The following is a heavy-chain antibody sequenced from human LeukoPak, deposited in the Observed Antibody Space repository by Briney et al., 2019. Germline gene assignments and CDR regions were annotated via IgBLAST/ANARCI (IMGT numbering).Heavy chain of an antibody. Sequence: PGGSLRLSCAASGFTFSSYWMHWVRQAPGKGLVWVSRINSDGSSTSYADSVKGRFTISRDNAKNMLYLQMNSLRAEDTAVYYCARTWYQLAMNWFDPWGQGTLVTVSS. D-gene: IGHD2-2*01. V-gene: IGHV3-74*01. CDR3: ARTWYQLAMNWFDP. J-gene: IGHJ5*02. CDR2: INSDGSST. CDR1: GFTFSSYW.